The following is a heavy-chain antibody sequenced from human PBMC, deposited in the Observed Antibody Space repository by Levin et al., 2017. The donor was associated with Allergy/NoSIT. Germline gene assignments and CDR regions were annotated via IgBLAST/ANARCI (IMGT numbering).Heavy chain of an antibody. Sequence: GESLKISCAASGFTFSSYAMHWVRQAPGKGLEWVAVISYDGSNKYYADSVKGRFTISRDNSKNTLYLQMNSLRAEDTAVYYCASEQSSNWTPSNYYYYGMDVWGQGTTVTVSS. V-gene: IGHV3-30*04. CDR1: GFTFSSYA. D-gene: IGHD1-20*01. J-gene: IGHJ6*02. CDR2: ISYDGSNK. CDR3: ASEQSSNWTPSNYYYYGMDV.